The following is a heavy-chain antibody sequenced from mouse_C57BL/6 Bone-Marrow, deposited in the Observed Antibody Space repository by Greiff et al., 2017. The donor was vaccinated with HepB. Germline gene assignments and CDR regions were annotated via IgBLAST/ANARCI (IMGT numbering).Heavy chain of an antibody. J-gene: IGHJ3*01. CDR1: GYTFTSYG. V-gene: IGHV1-81*01. CDR2: IYPRSGNT. CDR3: ANLGRGFAY. D-gene: IGHD4-1*01. Sequence: QVQLKESGAELARPGASVKLSCKASGYTFTSYGISWVKQRTGQGLEWIGEIYPRSGNTYYNEKFKGKATLTADKSSSTAYMELRSLTSEDSAVYFCANLGRGFAYWGQGTLVTVSA.